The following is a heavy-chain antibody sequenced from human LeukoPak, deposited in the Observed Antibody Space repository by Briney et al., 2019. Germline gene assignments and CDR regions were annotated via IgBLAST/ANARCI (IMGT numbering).Heavy chain of an antibody. J-gene: IGHJ4*02. Sequence: PSETLSLTCTVSGGSISNYFWSWFRQPPGKGLEWIGYIYYTGSTDYNPSLKSRVTISVDTSNNQFSLKLTSVTAADTAVYYCARGSPPDQWGQGTLVTVSS. CDR2: IYYTGST. V-gene: IGHV4-59*01. CDR3: ARGSPPDQ. CDR1: GGSISNYF.